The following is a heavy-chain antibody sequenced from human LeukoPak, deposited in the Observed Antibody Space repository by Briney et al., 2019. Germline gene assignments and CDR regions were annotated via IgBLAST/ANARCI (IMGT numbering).Heavy chain of an antibody. CDR2: ISYDGSNK. Sequence: PGGSLRLSCAASGFTFSSYGMHWVRQAPGKWLEWVAVISYDGSNKYYEDSVKGRFTISRDNSKNTLYLQMNSMRAEDTAVYYCAKGLNTWGQGTLVTVSS. J-gene: IGHJ4*02. CDR3: AKGLNT. CDR1: GFTFSSYG. V-gene: IGHV3-30*18.